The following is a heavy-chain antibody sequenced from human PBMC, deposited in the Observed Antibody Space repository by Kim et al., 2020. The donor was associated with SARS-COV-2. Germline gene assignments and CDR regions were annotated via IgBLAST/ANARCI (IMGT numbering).Heavy chain of an antibody. V-gene: IGHV3-11*01. CDR1: GFTFSDYY. CDR3: SRYRPCYDSSLGY. D-gene: IGHD3-22*01. CDR2: IISSGSTI. J-gene: IGHJ4*02. Sequence: GGSLRLSCAASGFTFSDYYMSWIRQAPGKGLEWVSYIISSGSTIYYADSVKGRFTISRDNAKNSLYLQMNSLRAEDTAVYYCSRYRPCYDSSLGYWGQGTRVNVSS.